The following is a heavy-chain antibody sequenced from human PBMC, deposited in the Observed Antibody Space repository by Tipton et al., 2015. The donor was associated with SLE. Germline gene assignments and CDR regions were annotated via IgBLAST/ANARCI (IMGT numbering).Heavy chain of an antibody. J-gene: IGHJ6*03. CDR3: ARVPAAAIALGDYYMDV. D-gene: IGHD2-2*01. V-gene: IGHV3-33*01. CDR2: IWYDGSNK. Sequence: SLRLSCAASGFTFSSYGMHWVRQAPGKGLEWVAVIWYDGSNKYYADSVKGRFTISRDNSKNTLYLQMNSLRAEDTAVYYCARVPAAAIALGDYYMDVWGKGTTVTVSS. CDR1: GFTFSSYG.